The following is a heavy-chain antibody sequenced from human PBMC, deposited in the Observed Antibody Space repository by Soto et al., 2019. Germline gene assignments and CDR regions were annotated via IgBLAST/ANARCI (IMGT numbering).Heavy chain of an antibody. CDR3: ARDPAPSDWYDY. D-gene: IGHD6-19*01. Sequence: GGSLRLSCAASGFTLSNYCMHWVRHVPGKGLVWVSRINSEGSSTTYADSVKGRFTISRDSAKNTLYLQMNILRAEDSAVYDCARDPAPSDWYDYWGQGTLVTVSS. J-gene: IGHJ4*02. CDR2: INSEGSST. CDR1: GFTLSNYC. V-gene: IGHV3-74*01.